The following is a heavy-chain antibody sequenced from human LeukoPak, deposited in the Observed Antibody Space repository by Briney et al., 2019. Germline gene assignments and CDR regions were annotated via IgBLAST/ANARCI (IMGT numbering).Heavy chain of an antibody. CDR2: IRHDGTNK. Sequence: PGGSLRLSCAASGFTFSSYGVHWVRQAPGKGLGGVAFIRHDGTNKYNADSVKGRFTISRANSKNTLYLQMNSLRAEDTAVYYCAKDRGGYSSGWYDYWGQGTLVTVSS. D-gene: IGHD6-19*01. J-gene: IGHJ4*02. CDR1: GFTFSSYG. CDR3: AKDRGGYSSGWYDY. V-gene: IGHV3-30*02.